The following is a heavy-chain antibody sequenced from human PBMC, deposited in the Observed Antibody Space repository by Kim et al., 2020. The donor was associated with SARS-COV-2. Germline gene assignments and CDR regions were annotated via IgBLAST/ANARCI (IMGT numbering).Heavy chain of an antibody. V-gene: IGHV4-34*01. CDR3: ARMHPVVVAKGWFDP. CDR2: INHSGST. D-gene: IGHD2-15*01. J-gene: IGHJ5*02. Sequence: SETLSLTCAVYGGSFSGYYWSWIRQPPGKGLEWIGEINHSGSTNYNPSLKSRVTISVDTSKNQFSLKLSSVTAADTAVYYCARMHPVVVAKGWFDPWGQGTLVTVSS. CDR1: GGSFSGYY.